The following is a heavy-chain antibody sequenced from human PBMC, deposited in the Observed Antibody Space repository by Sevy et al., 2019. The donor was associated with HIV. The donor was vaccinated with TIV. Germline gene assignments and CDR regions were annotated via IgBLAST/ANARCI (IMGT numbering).Heavy chain of an antibody. CDR2: IWYDGSNK. CDR1: GFTFSSYG. CDR3: AKDLWEDSSGYYFDY. D-gene: IGHD3-22*01. J-gene: IGHJ4*02. V-gene: IGHV3-33*06. Sequence: GGSLRLSCAASGFTFSSYGMDWVRQAPGKGLEWVAVIWYDGSNKYYADSVKGRFTISRDNSKNTLYLQMNSLRAEDTAVYYCAKDLWEDSSGYYFDYWGQGTLVTVSS.